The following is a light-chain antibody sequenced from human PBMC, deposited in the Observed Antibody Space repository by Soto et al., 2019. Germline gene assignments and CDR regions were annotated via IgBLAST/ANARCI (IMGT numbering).Light chain of an antibody. J-gene: IGLJ1*01. CDR2: DVS. Sequence: QSVLTQPRSVSGSPGQSVTISCTGTSSDVGGYNYVSWYQQHPGKAPKFMIYDVSKRPSGVPDRFPGSKSGNTASLTISGLQAEDEADYYCCSYAGSYTWVFGTGTKVTVL. CDR3: CSYAGSYTWV. V-gene: IGLV2-11*01. CDR1: SSDVGGYNY.